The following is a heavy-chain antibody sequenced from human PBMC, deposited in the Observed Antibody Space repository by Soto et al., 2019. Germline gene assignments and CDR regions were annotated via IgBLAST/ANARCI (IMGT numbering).Heavy chain of an antibody. D-gene: IGHD3-10*01. V-gene: IGHV5-51*01. J-gene: IGHJ3*02. CDR2: IYPGDSDT. CDR3: ASTGYYGSGTYRGDAFDI. Sequence: GESLKISCKGSGYSFTSYWIGWVRQMPGKGLEWMGIIYPGDSDTRYSPSFQGQVTISADKSISTAYLQWSSLKASDTAMYYCASTGYYGSGTYRGDAFDIWGQGTMVTVSS. CDR1: GYSFTSYW.